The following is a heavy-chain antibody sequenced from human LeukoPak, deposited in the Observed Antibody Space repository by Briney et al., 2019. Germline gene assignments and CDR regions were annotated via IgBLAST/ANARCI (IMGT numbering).Heavy chain of an antibody. J-gene: IGHJ4*02. D-gene: IGHD1-26*01. V-gene: IGHV3-30-3*02. CDR2: ISYDGSNK. CDR1: GFTFSSYA. CDR3: AKFGGSSHD. Sequence: PGRSLRLSCAASGFTFSSYAMHWVRQAPGKGLEWVAVISYDGSNKYYADSVKGRFTISRDNSKNTLYLQMNSLRAEDTAVYYCAKFGGSSHDWGQGTLVTVSS.